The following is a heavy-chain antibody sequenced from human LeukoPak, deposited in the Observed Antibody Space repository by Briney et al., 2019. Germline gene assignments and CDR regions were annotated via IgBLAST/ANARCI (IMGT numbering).Heavy chain of an antibody. CDR1: GYTFTTYA. V-gene: IGHV1-3*01. CDR3: ARDWGYWALDY. Sequence: ASVKVSCKASGYTFTTYAMHWVRQAPGQRLEWMGWISVGNGNTKYPQKFQGRVTMTRDTSASTGYMELSSLRSEDTAVYYCARDWGYWALDYWGQGTLVTVSS. D-gene: IGHD1-26*01. J-gene: IGHJ4*02. CDR2: ISVGNGNT.